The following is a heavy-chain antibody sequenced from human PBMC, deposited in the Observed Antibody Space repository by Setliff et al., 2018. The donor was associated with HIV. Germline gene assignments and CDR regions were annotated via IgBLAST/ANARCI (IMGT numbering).Heavy chain of an antibody. J-gene: IGHJ3*01. CDR2: ISTGGAT. Sequence: PSETLSLTCTVSGGSISSGSYYWNWIRQPAGKGLEWVGQISTGGATDYNSSLKSRVTISLDKSKNQFSLRLNSVTAADTAAYYCARVLDGNHYDAFNLWGQGTTVTVSS. CDR3: ARVLDGNHYDAFNL. D-gene: IGHD1-26*01. V-gene: IGHV4-61*09. CDR1: GGSISSGSYY.